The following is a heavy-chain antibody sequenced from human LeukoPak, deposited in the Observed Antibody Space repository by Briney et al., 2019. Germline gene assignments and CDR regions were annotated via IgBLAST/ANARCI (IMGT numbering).Heavy chain of an antibody. D-gene: IGHD3-10*01. CDR3: ARDKSAYYYGSGSYPGDY. J-gene: IGHJ4*02. CDR2: IKNDGSTT. Sequence: GGSLRLSCAASGFTFSRFWMHWVRQAPGKGLGWVSRIKNDGSTTAYADSVKGRFTISRDNAKNSLYLQMNSLRAEDTAVYYCARDKSAYYYGSGSYPGDYWGQGTLVTVSS. CDR1: GFTFSRFW. V-gene: IGHV3-74*01.